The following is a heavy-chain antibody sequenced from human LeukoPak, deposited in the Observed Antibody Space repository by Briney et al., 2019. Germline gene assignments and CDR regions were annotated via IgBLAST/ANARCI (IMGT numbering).Heavy chain of an antibody. Sequence: GGSLRLSCAASGFTFSSYGMDWVRQAPGKGLEWVSRINSDGTSTTYADPVKGRFTISRDTAKNSLYLQMNSLRAEDTAVYYCVAARADFDYWGQGTLVTVSS. D-gene: IGHD2-15*01. J-gene: IGHJ4*02. V-gene: IGHV3-74*01. CDR3: VAARADFDY. CDR2: INSDGTST. CDR1: GFTFSSYG.